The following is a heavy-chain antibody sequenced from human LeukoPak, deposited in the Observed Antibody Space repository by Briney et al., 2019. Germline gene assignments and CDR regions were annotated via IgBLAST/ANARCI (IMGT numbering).Heavy chain of an antibody. D-gene: IGHD2-8*01. CDR1: GFTFSSYG. CDR2: ISYDGSNK. CDR3: AKESRTVAYCSNGVFRAYYFDY. J-gene: IGHJ4*02. V-gene: IGHV3-30*18. Sequence: GRSLRLSCAASGFTFSSYGMHWVRQAPGKGLEWVAVISYDGSNKYYADSVKGRFTISRDNSKNTLYLQMKSLRAEDTAVYYFAKESRTVAYCSNGVFRAYYFDYWGQGTLVTVSS.